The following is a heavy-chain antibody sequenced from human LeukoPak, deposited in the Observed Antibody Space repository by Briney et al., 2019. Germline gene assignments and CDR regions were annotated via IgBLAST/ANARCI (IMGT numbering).Heavy chain of an antibody. CDR1: GGTFSSYA. J-gene: IGHJ6*02. D-gene: IGHD1-1*01. V-gene: IGHV1-69*13. Sequence: SVNVSCKASGGTFSSYAISWVRQAPGQGLEWMGGIIPIFGTANYAQKFQGRVTITADESTSTAYMELSSLRSEDTAVYYCARGTGVYYYYGMDVWGQGTTVTVSS. CDR3: ARGTGVYYYYGMDV. CDR2: IIPIFGTA.